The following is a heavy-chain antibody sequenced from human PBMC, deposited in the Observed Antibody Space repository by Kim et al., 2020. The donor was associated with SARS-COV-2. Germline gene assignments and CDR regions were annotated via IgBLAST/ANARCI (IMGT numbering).Heavy chain of an antibody. Sequence: GGSLRLSCAASGFTFSSYAMHWVRQAPGKGLEWVAVISYDGSNKYYADSVKGRFTISRDNSKNTLYLQMNSLRAEDTAVYYCARDPPTVVTSADAFDIWGQGTMVTVSS. D-gene: IGHD4-17*01. V-gene: IGHV3-30-3*01. CDR3: ARDPPTVVTSADAFDI. CDR1: GFTFSSYA. J-gene: IGHJ3*02. CDR2: ISYDGSNK.